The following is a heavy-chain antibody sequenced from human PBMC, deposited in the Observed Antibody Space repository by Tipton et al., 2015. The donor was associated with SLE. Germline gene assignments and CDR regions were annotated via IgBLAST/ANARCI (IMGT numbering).Heavy chain of an antibody. V-gene: IGHV3-21*01. Sequence: GSLRLSCAASGFTFSSYAMSWVRQAPGKGLEWVSSISSSSSYIYYADSVKGRFTISRDNAKNSLYLQMNSLRAEDTAVYYCATPYCPNGVCLPWGQGTLVTVSS. D-gene: IGHD2-8*01. CDR3: ATPYCPNGVCLP. CDR1: GFTFSSYA. CDR2: ISSSSSYI. J-gene: IGHJ4*02.